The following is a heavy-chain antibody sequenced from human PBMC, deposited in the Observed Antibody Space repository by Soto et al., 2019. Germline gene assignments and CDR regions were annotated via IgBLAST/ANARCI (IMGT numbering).Heavy chain of an antibody. CDR3: ARATSGSFDALDM. CDR2: IWYDGGIK. J-gene: IGHJ3*02. CDR1: GFTFGIYG. V-gene: IGHV3-33*01. Sequence: QVQLVESGGGVVQPGRSLRLSCAASGFTFGIYGMHWVRQAPGKGLEWVAVIWYDGGIKYHADSVKGRFTISRDNSKNTVYLQMNSLRDEDTAVYYCARATSGSFDALDMWGQGTMVTVSS. D-gene: IGHD1-26*01.